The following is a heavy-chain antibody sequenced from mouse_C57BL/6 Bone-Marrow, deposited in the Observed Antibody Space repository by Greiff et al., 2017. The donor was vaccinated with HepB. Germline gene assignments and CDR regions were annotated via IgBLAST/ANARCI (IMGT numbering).Heavy chain of an antibody. CDR1: GFSLTSYG. Sequence: VQLQESGPGLVAPSQSLSITCTVSGFSLTSYGVDWVRQSPGKGLEWLGVIWGVGSTNYNSALKSRLSISKDNSKSQVFLKMNSLQTDDTAMYYCARGGGGYTRGLYAMDCWGQGTSVTVSS. J-gene: IGHJ4*01. V-gene: IGHV2-6*01. CDR3: ARGGGGYTRGLYAMDC. D-gene: IGHD3-3*01. CDR2: IWGVGST.